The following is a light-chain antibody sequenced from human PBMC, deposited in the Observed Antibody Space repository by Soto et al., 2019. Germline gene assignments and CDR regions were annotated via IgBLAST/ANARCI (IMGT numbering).Light chain of an antibody. CDR1: SGHSSYA. V-gene: IGLV4-69*01. Sequence: QLVLTQSPSASASLGASVKLTCTLSSGHSSYAIAWHQQQPEKGPRYLMKLNSDGNHSKGDGIPDRFSGSSSGAERYLTISSLQSEDEADYYCQTWGTGIAVFGGGTQLTVL. J-gene: IGLJ7*01. CDR2: LNSDGNH. CDR3: QTWGTGIAV.